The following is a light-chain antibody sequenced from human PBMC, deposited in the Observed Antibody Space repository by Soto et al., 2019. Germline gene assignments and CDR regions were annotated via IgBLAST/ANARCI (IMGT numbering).Light chain of an antibody. CDR3: SSYAGSTTGTV. Sequence: QSVLTQPPSASGSPGQSVTISCTGTSSDVGGYNYVSWYQQHPGKAPKLMIYEVSKRPSGVPDRFSGSKSGNTASLTVSGLQAEDEADYYCSSYAGSTTGTVFGTGTKVTVL. CDR2: EVS. J-gene: IGLJ1*01. CDR1: SSDVGGYNY. V-gene: IGLV2-8*01.